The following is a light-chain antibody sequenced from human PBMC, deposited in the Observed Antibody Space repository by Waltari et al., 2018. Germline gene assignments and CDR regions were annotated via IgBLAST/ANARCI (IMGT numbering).Light chain of an antibody. CDR2: GAS. V-gene: IGKV3-15*01. CDR1: QSISRN. CDR3: QQYNNWRT. Sequence: EIDIAQSPPTRSVSPEERATLSCRASQSISRNLAWYQQKPGHSPRLLIYGASTRATGIPARFSGSASGTEFTLTSSLLHSEDFAVYYCQQYNNWRTFGQGTKLEIK. J-gene: IGKJ2*01.